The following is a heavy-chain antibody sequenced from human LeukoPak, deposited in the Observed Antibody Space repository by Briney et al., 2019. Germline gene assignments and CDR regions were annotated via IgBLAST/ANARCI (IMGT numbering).Heavy chain of an antibody. J-gene: IGHJ5*02. V-gene: IGHV3-7*01. CDR1: GFAFSSYS. Sequence: GGSLRLSCAASGFAFSSYSMTWVRQAPGKGLQWVANIKQDGSETYYVDSVRGRFSISRDNTKISLYLQMNSLRAEDTAVYYCARSANPGVHDFDPWGQGTLVTVSS. CDR2: IKQDGSET. CDR3: ARSANPGVHDFDP. D-gene: IGHD6-6*01.